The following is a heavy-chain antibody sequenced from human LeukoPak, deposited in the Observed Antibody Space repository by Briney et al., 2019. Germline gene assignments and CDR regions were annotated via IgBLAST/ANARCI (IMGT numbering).Heavy chain of an antibody. V-gene: IGHV4-38-2*01. CDR2: IYHSGRT. D-gene: IGHD2-21*02. Sequence: SETLSLTCAVSGYSISSGDYGGWIRQPRGEVLEWIGSIYHSGRTHYNPSLKSRVTISVDTSKNQSSLQLSSVTAADTAVYYCARHPTEAVTAKWFDPWGQGTLVTVSS. CDR1: GYSISSGDY. CDR3: ARHPTEAVTAKWFDP. J-gene: IGHJ5*02.